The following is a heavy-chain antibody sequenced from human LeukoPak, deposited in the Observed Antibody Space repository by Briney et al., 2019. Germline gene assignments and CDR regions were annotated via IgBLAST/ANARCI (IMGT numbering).Heavy chain of an antibody. Sequence: GGSLRLSCAASGFTFSSYWMHWVRQAPGKGLVWVSRSSSDESRTSYADSVKGRFTISRDNAKNTLYLQMNSLRVEDTAVYYCARGGSTWFDPWGQGTLVTVSS. V-gene: IGHV3-74*01. CDR3: ARGGSTWFDP. D-gene: IGHD2-15*01. J-gene: IGHJ5*02. CDR2: SSSDESRT. CDR1: GFTFSSYW.